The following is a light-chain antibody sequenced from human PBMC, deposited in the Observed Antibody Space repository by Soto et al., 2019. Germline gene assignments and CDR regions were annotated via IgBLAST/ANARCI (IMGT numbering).Light chain of an antibody. V-gene: IGKV3-20*01. CDR1: QSVSSTY. Sequence: EIVLTQSPGTLSLSPGERATLSCRASQSVSSTYLAWYQQKPGQAPRLLIFATSSRATGITDRFSGSGSGTDFTRTISRLEPEDFAVYYCQEYGSSPLYAFGQGTKLEIK. CDR3: QEYGSSPLYA. CDR2: ATS. J-gene: IGKJ2*01.